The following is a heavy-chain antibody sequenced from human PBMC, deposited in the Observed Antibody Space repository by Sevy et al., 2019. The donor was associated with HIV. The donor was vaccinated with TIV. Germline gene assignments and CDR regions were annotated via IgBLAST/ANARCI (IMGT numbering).Heavy chain of an antibody. Sequence: GGSLRLSCAASGFTFSSYAMSWVRQAPGKGLEWVSAISGSGGSTYYADSVKGRFTISRDNSKNTLYLQMNSLRAEDTAVYYCAIQGYCSGGSYYSGYWGQGTLVTVSS. CDR2: ISGSGGST. D-gene: IGHD2-15*01. CDR3: AIQGYCSGGSYYSGY. J-gene: IGHJ4*02. CDR1: GFTFSSYA. V-gene: IGHV3-23*01.